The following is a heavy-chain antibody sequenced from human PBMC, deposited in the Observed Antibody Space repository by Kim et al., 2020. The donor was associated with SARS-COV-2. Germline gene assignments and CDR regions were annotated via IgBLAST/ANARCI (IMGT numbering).Heavy chain of an antibody. CDR3: AKDVVEQLWGRAPTLYYYYGMDV. V-gene: IGHV3-33*06. CDR1: GFTFSSYG. Sequence: GGSLRLSCAASGFTFSSYGMHWVRQAPGKGLEWVAVIWYDGSNKYYADSVKGRFTISRDNSKNTLYLQMNSLRAEDTAVYYCAKDVVEQLWGRAPTLYYYYGMDVWGQGTTVTVSS. D-gene: IGHD5-18*01. CDR2: IWYDGSNK. J-gene: IGHJ6*02.